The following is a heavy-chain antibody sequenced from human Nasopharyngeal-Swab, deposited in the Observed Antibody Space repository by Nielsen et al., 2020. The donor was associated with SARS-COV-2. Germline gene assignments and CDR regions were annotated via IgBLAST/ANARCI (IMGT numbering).Heavy chain of an antibody. CDR2: IYYSGST. Sequence: SETLSLTCTVSGGSISSGGYYWGWIRQPPGKGLEWIGSIYYSGSTYYNPSLKSRVTISVDKSKNQFSLKLSSVTAADTAVYYCARSRMYSSGWYRYFDLWGRGTLVTVSS. V-gene: IGHV4-39*07. J-gene: IGHJ2*01. CDR3: ARSRMYSSGWYRYFDL. CDR1: GGSISSGGYY. D-gene: IGHD6-19*01.